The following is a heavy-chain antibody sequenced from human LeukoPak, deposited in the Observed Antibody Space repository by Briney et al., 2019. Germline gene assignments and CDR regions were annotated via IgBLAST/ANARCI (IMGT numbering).Heavy chain of an antibody. Sequence: GGSLRLSCSASGFTFSSYAMHWVGQAPGKGLEYVSAISSNGGSTYYADSVKGRFTISRDNSKNTLYLQMSSLRAEDTAVYYCVKDYHISPGYFDYWGQGTLVTVSS. D-gene: IGHD3-9*01. V-gene: IGHV3-64D*06. CDR3: VKDYHISPGYFDY. CDR1: GFTFSSYA. J-gene: IGHJ4*02. CDR2: ISSNGGST.